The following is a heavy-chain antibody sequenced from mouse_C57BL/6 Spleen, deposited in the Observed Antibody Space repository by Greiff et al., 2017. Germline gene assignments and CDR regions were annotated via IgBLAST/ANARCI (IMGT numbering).Heavy chain of an antibody. Sequence: EVNLVESGGGLVQPGGSMKLSCVASGFTFSNYWMSWVRQSPEKGLEWVAQIRLKSDNYATHYAESVKGRFTISRDDSKSSVYLQMNNLRAEDTGIYYCTGGIYFDYWGQGTTLTVSS. CDR1: GFTFSNYW. J-gene: IGHJ2*01. CDR2: IRLKSDNYAT. V-gene: IGHV6-3*01. CDR3: TGGIYFDY.